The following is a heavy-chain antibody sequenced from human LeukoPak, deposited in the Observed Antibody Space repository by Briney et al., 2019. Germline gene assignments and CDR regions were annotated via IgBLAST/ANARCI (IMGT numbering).Heavy chain of an antibody. J-gene: IGHJ4*02. CDR3: AREVRFGELLFDY. CDR2: IYYSGST. D-gene: IGHD3-10*01. Sequence: SETLSLTCTVSGGSISSYYWSWLRQPPGKGLEWIGYIYYSGSTNYNPSLKSRVTISVDTSKNQFSLKLSSVTAADTAVYYCAREVRFGELLFDYWGQGTLVTVSS. V-gene: IGHV4-59*01. CDR1: GGSISSYY.